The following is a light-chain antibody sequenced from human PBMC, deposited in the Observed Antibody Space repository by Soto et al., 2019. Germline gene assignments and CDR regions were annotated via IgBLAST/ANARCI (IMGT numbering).Light chain of an antibody. CDR3: CSYAGTTTFYV. J-gene: IGLJ1*01. Sequence: QSVLTQPASVSGSPGQSITISCTGTSSDIGKYNLVSWYQHHPGKAPKLIISYVTQWPSGASNRFSGSKSGNTASLTIFGLQADDEADYYCCSYAGTTTFYVFGTGTKLTVL. CDR1: SSDIGKYNL. V-gene: IGLV2-23*02. CDR2: YVT.